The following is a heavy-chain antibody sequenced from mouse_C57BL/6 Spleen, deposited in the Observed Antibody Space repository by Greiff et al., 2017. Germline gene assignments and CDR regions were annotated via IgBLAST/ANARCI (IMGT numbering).Heavy chain of an antibody. CDR3: AMGGSSPFAY. J-gene: IGHJ3*01. V-gene: IGHV1-64*01. D-gene: IGHD1-1*01. CDR2: IHPNSGSN. Sequence: QVQLQQPGAELVKPGASVKLSCKASGYTFTSYWMHWVKQRPGQGLEWIGMIHPNSGSNNYNEKFKSKATLTVDKSSSTAYMQLSSLTSEDSAVYYCAMGGSSPFAYWGQGTLVTVSA. CDR1: GYTFTSYW.